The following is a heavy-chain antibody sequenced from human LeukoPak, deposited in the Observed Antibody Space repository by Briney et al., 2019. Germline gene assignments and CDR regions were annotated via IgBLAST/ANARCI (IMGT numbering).Heavy chain of an antibody. J-gene: IGHJ1*01. CDR3: ATVPRIPAVGNTEYFRH. V-gene: IGHV5-51*01. Sequence: KPVESLKISCKGSGYSFTSYWIGWVRQMPGKGLEWMGITNPGDSDTRYSPSFQGQVTISVDKSISTAYLQWSSLEAPDTAMYFCATVPRIPAVGNTEYFRHWGQGTLVTASS. CDR1: GYSFTSYW. D-gene: IGHD6-13*01. CDR2: TNPGDSDT.